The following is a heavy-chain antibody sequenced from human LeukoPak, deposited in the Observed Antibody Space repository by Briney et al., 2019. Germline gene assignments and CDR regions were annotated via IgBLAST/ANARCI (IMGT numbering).Heavy chain of an antibody. J-gene: IGHJ4*02. CDR2: ISSSGSTI. CDR1: GFTFSDYY. V-gene: IGHV3-11*01. CDR3: ARRQQLDYYFDY. Sequence: GGSLRLSCAASGFTFSDYYMSWIRQAPGKGLGWVSYISSSGSTIYFADSVKGRFTISRDNAKNSLYLQMNSLRAEDTAVYYCARRQQLDYYFDYWGQGTLVTVSS. D-gene: IGHD6-13*01.